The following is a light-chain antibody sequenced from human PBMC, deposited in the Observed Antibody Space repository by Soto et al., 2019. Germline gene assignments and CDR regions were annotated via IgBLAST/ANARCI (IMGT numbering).Light chain of an antibody. V-gene: IGKV3-20*01. CDR2: GAF. CDR3: QMYS. J-gene: IGKJ2*03. CDR1: QSLSSRH. Sequence: VLTQSPGTLPLSPGERATLSCRASQSLSSRHLAWYQQKPGQAPRLLIYGAFSRAAGIPDRFSGSGSGTDFTLTISSLEPEDFAVYYCQMYSFGQGTRLELK.